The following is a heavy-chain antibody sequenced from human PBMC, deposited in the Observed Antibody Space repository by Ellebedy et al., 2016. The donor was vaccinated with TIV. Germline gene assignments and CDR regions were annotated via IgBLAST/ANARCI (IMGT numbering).Heavy chain of an antibody. J-gene: IGHJ6*02. CDR1: GFPFSKYD. CDR2: IGTAGDT. CDR3: ARDLRPGSHPLYYGPDV. V-gene: IGHV3-13*04. D-gene: IGHD3-10*01. Sequence: GGSLRLXXAASGFPFSKYDMHWVRQAPGKGLQWVSAIGTAGDTYYADSVKGRFTISRENAKSSLYLQMNSLRAEDTAVYYCARDLRPGSHPLYYGPDVWGQGTTVTVSS.